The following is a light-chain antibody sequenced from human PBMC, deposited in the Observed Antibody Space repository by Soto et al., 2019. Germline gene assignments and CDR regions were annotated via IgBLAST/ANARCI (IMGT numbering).Light chain of an antibody. V-gene: IGKV2-28*01. J-gene: IGKJ3*01. CDR1: QSLLHDNGYNY. CDR3: MEALQTPFT. Sequence: DLVMTQSPLSLPVTPGEPASISCRSSQSLLHDNGYNYLNWYLQKPGQSPQLLIYLGSNRASGVPDRFSGSGSGTDFTLKISRVEADDVGVYYCMEALQTPFTFGPGTKVDIK. CDR2: LGS.